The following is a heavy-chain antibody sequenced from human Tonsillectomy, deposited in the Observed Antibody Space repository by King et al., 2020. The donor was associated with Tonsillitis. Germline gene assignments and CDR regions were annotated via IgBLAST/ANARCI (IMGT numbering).Heavy chain of an antibody. V-gene: IGHV4-30-4*01. J-gene: IGHJ2*01. CDR1: SDSFSSGDFY. CDR2: MYYSGSP. Sequence: VQLQESGPGLVKPSQTLSLTCTVSSDSFSSGDFYWSWIRQSPGKGLECIGSMYYSGSPHYNPSLKSRVTISIDTSKNQFSLKLSSVTAADTAGYYCARAIESIVGTPERWWYFDLWGRGTLVTVSS. CDR3: ARAIESIVGTPERWWYFDL. D-gene: IGHD1-26*01.